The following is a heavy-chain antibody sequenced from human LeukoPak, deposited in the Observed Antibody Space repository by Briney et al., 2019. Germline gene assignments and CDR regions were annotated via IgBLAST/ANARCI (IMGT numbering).Heavy chain of an antibody. J-gene: IGHJ4*02. V-gene: IGHV3-23*01. Sequence: GGSLRLSCAASGFTFSSYAMSWVRQAPGKGLDWVSPISDSGGGTHYADSVKGRFTISRDSSKNTVYLQMNSLRAEDTAVYYCAKDLRGYCGGDCYSAEYWGRGTLVTVSS. CDR1: GFTFSSYA. D-gene: IGHD2-21*02. CDR3: AKDLRGYCGGDCYSAEY. CDR2: ISDSGGGT.